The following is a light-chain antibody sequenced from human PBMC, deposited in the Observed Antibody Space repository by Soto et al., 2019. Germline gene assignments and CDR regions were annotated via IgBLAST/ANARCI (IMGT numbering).Light chain of an antibody. CDR2: DAS. CDR1: QSVGSY. J-gene: IGKJ1*01. V-gene: IGKV3-11*01. CDR3: QQRSNWPPTWT. Sequence: EIVLTQSPATLSLSPGERATLSCRASQSVGSYLAWYPHKPGQPPRLLIYDASNRATGIPTRFSGSGSGTAFTLTISSLEPEDFAVYDCQQRSNWPPTWTFGQGTKVDSK.